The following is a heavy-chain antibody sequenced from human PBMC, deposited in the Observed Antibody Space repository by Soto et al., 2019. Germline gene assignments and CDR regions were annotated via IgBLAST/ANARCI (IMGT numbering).Heavy chain of an antibody. D-gene: IGHD4-17*01. J-gene: IGHJ4*02. CDR3: ARATDYGGEGLDY. CDR1: GGSISSGGYT. CDR2: FYHSGTP. V-gene: IGHV4-30-2*06. Sequence: SETLSLTCAVSGGSISSGGYTWNWIRQSPQKGLEWIGYFYHSGTPDYNPSLKSRVTISIDISKNQFSLRLNSVTAADTAVYFCARATDYGGEGLDYWGQGTLVTVSS.